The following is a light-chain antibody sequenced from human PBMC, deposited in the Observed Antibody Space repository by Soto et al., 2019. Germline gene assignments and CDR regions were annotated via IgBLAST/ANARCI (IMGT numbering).Light chain of an antibody. Sequence: DLQMTQSPSTLSASVGDRVTITCRASQSISSWLAWYQQKPGKAPKLLIYKASTLKSGVPSRFSGSGYGTEFTLTISSLQPDDFATYYCQQYNSYWTFGQGTKVEIK. CDR2: KAS. V-gene: IGKV1-5*03. J-gene: IGKJ1*01. CDR3: QQYNSYWT. CDR1: QSISSW.